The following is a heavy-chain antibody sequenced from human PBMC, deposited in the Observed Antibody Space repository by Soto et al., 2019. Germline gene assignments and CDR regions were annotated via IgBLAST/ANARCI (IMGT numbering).Heavy chain of an antibody. Sequence: QSQTLSLTCAISGDSVSSNSAAWNWIRQSPSRGLEWLGRTYYRSKWYNDYAVSVKSRITINPDTSKNQFSLQLNSVTPEDTAVYYCAASSGYYYVSRFDYWGQGTLVTVSS. CDR1: GDSVSSNSAA. J-gene: IGHJ4*02. CDR2: TYYRSKWYN. D-gene: IGHD3-22*01. V-gene: IGHV6-1*01. CDR3: AASSGYYYVSRFDY.